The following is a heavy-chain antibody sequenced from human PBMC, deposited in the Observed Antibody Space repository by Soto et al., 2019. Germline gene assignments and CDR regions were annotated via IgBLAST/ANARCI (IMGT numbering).Heavy chain of an antibody. CDR2: VYYSGTT. CDR3: ARTTAVPNALRSRYFFDY. CDR1: GGSVSDKTYY. J-gene: IGHJ4*02. Sequence: SETLSLTCSVSGGSVSDKTYYWSWIRQPPGKRLEWIGYVYYSGTTNYNPSLKSRVTISVDLSKNRFSLRLSSVTTADTALYYCARTTAVPNALRSRYFFDYWGQGTLVTVSS. V-gene: IGHV4-61*01. D-gene: IGHD4-17*01.